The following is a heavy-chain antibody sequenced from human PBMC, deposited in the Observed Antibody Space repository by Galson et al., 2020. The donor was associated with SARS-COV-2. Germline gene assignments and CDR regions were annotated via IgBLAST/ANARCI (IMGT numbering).Heavy chain of an antibody. CDR1: GFTFSSYA. D-gene: IGHD3-22*01. CDR3: ARDYYDSSGYYNHWFDP. V-gene: IGHV3-30*04. J-gene: IGHJ5*02. Sequence: GESLKISCAASGFTFSSYAMHWVRQAPGKGLEWVAVISYDGSNKYYADSVKGRFTISRDNSKNTLYLQMNSLRAEDTAVYYCARDYYDSSGYYNHWFDPWGQGTLVTVSS. CDR2: ISYDGSNK.